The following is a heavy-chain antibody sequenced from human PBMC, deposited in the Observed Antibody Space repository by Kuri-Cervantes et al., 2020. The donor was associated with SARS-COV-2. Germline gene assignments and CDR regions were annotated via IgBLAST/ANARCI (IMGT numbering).Heavy chain of an antibody. CDR2: ISANGGRT. V-gene: IGHV3-23*01. D-gene: IGHD6-19*01. CDR3: ARTVTGSGEQWQHDY. CDR1: GFNFGNYA. J-gene: IGHJ4*02. Sequence: GESLKISCAASGFNFGNYAMTWVRQAPGKGLEWVSFISANGGRTYYADSVKGRFTISRDNAKNSLYLQMNSLRAEDTAVYYCARTVTGSGEQWQHDYWGQGTLVTVSS.